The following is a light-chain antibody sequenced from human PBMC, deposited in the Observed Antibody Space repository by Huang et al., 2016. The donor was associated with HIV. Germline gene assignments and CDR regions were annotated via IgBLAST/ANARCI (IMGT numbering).Light chain of an antibody. CDR3: MQALQTPPT. CDR2: LGS. J-gene: IGKJ2*01. Sequence: DIVMTQSPLSLPVTPGEPASISCRSSLSLLHTNGYNSLDWYLQKPGQSPQLRIYLGSNRAAGVPDRFSGSGSGTDFTLKISRVEAEDVGVYYCMQALQTPPTFGQGTKLEIK. V-gene: IGKV2-28*01. CDR1: LSLLHTNGYNS.